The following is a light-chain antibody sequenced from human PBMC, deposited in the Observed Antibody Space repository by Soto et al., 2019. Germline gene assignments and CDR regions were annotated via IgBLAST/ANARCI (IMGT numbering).Light chain of an antibody. CDR2: EVS. J-gene: IGLJ1*01. V-gene: IGLV2-14*01. CDR1: SSDVGGYKY. CDR3: SSYTSSSIDYV. Sequence: QSALTQPASVSGSPGQSITISCTGTSSDVGGYKYVSWYQQHPGKAPKLMIYEVSNRPSGVSNRFSGSKSGNTASLTISGLQAEDEDDYYCSSYTSSSIDYVFGPGTKLTVL.